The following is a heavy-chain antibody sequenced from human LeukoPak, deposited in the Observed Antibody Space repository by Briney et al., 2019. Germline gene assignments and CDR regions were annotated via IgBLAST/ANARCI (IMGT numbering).Heavy chain of an antibody. CDR3: AKGGKWDVTPFDY. CDR1: GFTFSSYA. Sequence: GGSLRLSCSASGFTFSSYAMHWVRQAPGKGLEWVSTISGGGGSTYYADSVKGRFTVSRDNSKNTLYLQVNSLRAEDTAVYYCAKGGKWDVTPFDYWGQGTLVTVSS. D-gene: IGHD1-26*01. V-gene: IGHV3-23*01. CDR2: ISGGGGST. J-gene: IGHJ4*02.